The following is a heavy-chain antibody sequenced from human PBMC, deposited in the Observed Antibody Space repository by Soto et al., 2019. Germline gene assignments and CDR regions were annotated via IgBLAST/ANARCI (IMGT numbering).Heavy chain of an antibody. V-gene: IGHV3-15*07. CDR3: VQSGRE. D-gene: IGHD6-19*01. CDR2: IKSNPDGGTT. Sequence: EVQLVESGGGLIEPGGSLRLSCAASGLTFTNAYMAWVRQAPGKGLEWVGRIKSNPDGGTTEYAAPVKGRFTISRDDSKNTLLLHMASLKTEDTAVYYCVQSGREGGQGTLVNVSS. CDR1: GLTFTNAY. J-gene: IGHJ4*02.